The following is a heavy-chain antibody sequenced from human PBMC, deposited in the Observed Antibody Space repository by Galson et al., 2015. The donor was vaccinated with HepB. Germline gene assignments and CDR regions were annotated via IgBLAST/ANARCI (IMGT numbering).Heavy chain of an antibody. V-gene: IGHV3-11*01. D-gene: IGHD1-26*01. CDR1: GFTFSDYY. Sequence: SLRLSCAASGFTFSDYYMSWIRQAPGKGLEWVSYISSSGSTIYYADSVKGRFTISRDNAKNSLYLQMNSLRAEDTAVYYCARNGIVGATPVYYYYGMDVWGQGTTVTVSS. CDR2: ISSSGSTI. J-gene: IGHJ6*02. CDR3: ARNGIVGATPVYYYYGMDV.